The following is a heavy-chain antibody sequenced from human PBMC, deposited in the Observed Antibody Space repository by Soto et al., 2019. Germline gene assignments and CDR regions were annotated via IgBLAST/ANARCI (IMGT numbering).Heavy chain of an antibody. J-gene: IGHJ5*02. Sequence: ASVKVSCKASGYTFTSYDINWVRQATGQGLEWMGWMNPNSGNTGYAQKFQGRVTMTRNTSISTAYMELSSLRSEDTAVYYCAQNYGDYPNCFDPWGPGTLVTVFS. CDR3: AQNYGDYPNCFDP. CDR2: MNPNSGNT. CDR1: GYTFTSYD. V-gene: IGHV1-8*01. D-gene: IGHD4-17*01.